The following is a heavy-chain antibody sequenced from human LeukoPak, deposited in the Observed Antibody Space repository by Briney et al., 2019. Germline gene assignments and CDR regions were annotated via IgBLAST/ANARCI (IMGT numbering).Heavy chain of an antibody. CDR1: GGSISSSSYY. J-gene: IGHJ3*02. CDR3: ARDDKDRNYGSAFDI. V-gene: IGHV4-39*07. CDR2: IYYSGST. Sequence: PSETLSLTCTVSGGSISSSSYYWGWIRQPPGKGLEWIGCIYYSGSTYYNPSLKSRVTISVDTSKNQFSLKLSSVTAADTAVYYCARDDKDRNYGSAFDIWGQGTMVTVSS. D-gene: IGHD1-14*01.